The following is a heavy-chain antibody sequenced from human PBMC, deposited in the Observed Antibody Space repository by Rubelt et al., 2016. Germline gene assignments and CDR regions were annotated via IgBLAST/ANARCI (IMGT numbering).Heavy chain of an antibody. J-gene: IGHJ3*02. V-gene: IGHV4-39*07. CDR1: AGSIRSTSHY. D-gene: IGHD1-26*01. CDR2: IYYTGST. Sequence: QLQLQESGPGLVKPSETLSLTCIVSAGSIRSTSHYWGWIRQPPGKGLEWIGSIYYTGSTYYNPSLKSRVTISIDTPKNQFSRKLGTVTAAETAGYYCARVLGGTYYDAFDMWGQGTVVTVFS. CDR3: ARVLGGTYYDAFDM.